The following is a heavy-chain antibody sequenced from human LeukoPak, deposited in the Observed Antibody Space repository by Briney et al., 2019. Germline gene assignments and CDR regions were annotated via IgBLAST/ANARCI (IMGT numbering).Heavy chain of an antibody. CDR1: GGTFSSYA. V-gene: IGHV1-69*13. J-gene: IGHJ6*04. CDR2: IIPIFGTA. CDR3: ARWAATMAGGAHYYYYGMDV. Sequence: SVTVSCKASGGTFSSYAISWVRQAPGQGVEGMGGIIPIFGTANYAQKFQGRVTITADESTSTAYMELSSLRSEDTAVYYCARWAATMAGGAHYYYYGMDVWGKGTTVTVSS. D-gene: IGHD5-12*01.